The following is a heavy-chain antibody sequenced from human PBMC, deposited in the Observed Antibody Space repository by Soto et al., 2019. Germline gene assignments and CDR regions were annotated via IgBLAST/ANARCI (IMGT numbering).Heavy chain of an antibody. CDR1: GFSLRTSGVG. V-gene: IGHV2-5*01. CDR3: AKSGSSGWYGCFDP. D-gene: IGHD6-19*01. CDR2: IYWNDDK. J-gene: IGHJ5*02. Sequence: SGPTLVNPTQTLTLTCIFSGFSLRTSGVGVGWIRQPPGKALGWLGFIYWNDDKRYSPSLQSRLPITKDTSKNQLVRTMTNMDPVDTATYYCAKSGSSGWYGCFDPWGQGTLVTVSS.